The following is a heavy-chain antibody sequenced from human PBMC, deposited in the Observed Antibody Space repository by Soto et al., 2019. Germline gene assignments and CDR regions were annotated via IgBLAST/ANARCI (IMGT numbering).Heavy chain of an antibody. Sequence: GGSLRLSCAASGFTVSSNYMSWVRQAPGKGLEWVSVIYSGGSTYYADSVKGRFTISRDNSKNTLYLQMNILRADDTVVYYCARAGTTAMVYYFDYWVQGTLVTVSS. V-gene: IGHV3-53*01. D-gene: IGHD5-18*01. J-gene: IGHJ4*02. CDR2: IYSGGST. CDR3: ARAGTTAMVYYFDY. CDR1: GFTVSSNY.